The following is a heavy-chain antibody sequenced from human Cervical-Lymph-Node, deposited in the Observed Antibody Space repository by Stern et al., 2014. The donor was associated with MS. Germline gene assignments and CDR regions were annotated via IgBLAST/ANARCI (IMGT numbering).Heavy chain of an antibody. D-gene: IGHD6-13*01. CDR1: GYSFTSYY. CDR3: ARDGMTAATYYFDF. V-gene: IGHV1-46*01. CDR2: INPSGGRT. J-gene: IGHJ4*02. Sequence: DQLVESGAEVKKPGASVKVSCKASGYSFTSYYMHWVRQAPGQVLEWMGIINPSGGRTNYAQKFQDRVTMTRDTSTSTVYMEMSSLRSEDTALYYCARDGMTAATYYFDFWGQGTVVTVSS.